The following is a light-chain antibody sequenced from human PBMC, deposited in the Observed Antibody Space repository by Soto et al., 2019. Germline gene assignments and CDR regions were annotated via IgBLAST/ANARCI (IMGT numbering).Light chain of an antibody. CDR1: QSVSSR. V-gene: IGKV3-15*01. J-gene: IGKJ5*01. CDR2: DTT. Sequence: IVRTQSPGTLSETPGERATLSCRASQSVSSRLAWYEQRPGQAPRHLIYDTTTRAIGTPARFSGSGSGTEFTLTISSLQSEDFAVDYCQQYSNWPPITFGQGTRLE. CDR3: QQYSNWPPIT.